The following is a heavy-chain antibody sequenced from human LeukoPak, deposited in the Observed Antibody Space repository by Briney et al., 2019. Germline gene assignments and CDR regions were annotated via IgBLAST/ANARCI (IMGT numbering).Heavy chain of an antibody. CDR1: GFTFRHYA. Sequence: GGSLRLSCAASGFTFRHYAMHWVRQAPGKGLEWVALISNDGSDKYYADSVRGRFTISRDNSKNTLDLQMNSLRAEDTAVYYCAKDGFCSSTSCYPNHFDSWGQGTLVTVSS. V-gene: IGHV3-30*18. CDR2: ISNDGSDK. CDR3: AKDGFCSSTSCYPNHFDS. D-gene: IGHD2-2*01. J-gene: IGHJ4*02.